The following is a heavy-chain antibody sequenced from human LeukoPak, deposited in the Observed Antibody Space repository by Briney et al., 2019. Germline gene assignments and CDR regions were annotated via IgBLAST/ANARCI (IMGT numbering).Heavy chain of an antibody. J-gene: IGHJ5*02. CDR1: GSSISSFY. V-gene: IGHV4-59*01. CDR3: ARSFPYDSSAYFLP. CDR2: VYSSGST. D-gene: IGHD3-22*01. Sequence: SSETLSLTCTVSGSSISSFYWSWIRQPPGKGLEWIGYVYSSGSTNYNPSLKSRVTISMDTSRNQFSLKLSSVTAADTAVYYCARSFPYDSSAYFLPWGQGTLATVSS.